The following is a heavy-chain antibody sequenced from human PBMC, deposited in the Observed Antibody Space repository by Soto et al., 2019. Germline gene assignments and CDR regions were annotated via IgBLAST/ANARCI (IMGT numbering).Heavy chain of an antibody. D-gene: IGHD6-6*01. CDR3: AAWETTAARPFDF. V-gene: IGHV3-7*01. J-gene: IGHJ4*02. CDR2: IKQDGSEK. Sequence: GGSLRLSCAASGFTFSRYWMSWVRQAPGKGLEWVANIKQDGSEKYYVDSVKGRFTISRDNAKNSLFLQMNSLRAEDTAVYYCAAWETTAARPFDFWGRGTVVT. CDR1: GFTFSRYW.